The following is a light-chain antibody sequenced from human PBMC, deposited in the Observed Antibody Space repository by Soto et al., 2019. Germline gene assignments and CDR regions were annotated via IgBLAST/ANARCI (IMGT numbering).Light chain of an antibody. J-gene: IGKJ5*01. CDR3: QQRSNWPIT. Sequence: EIVLTQSPATLSLSPGERVTLSCRASQRVSSYLAWYQQKPGQAPRLLIYDASNRATGIPARFSGSGSGTDFTLTISILEPEDFAVYYCQQRSNWPITFGQGTRLEIK. CDR1: QRVSSY. V-gene: IGKV3-11*01. CDR2: DAS.